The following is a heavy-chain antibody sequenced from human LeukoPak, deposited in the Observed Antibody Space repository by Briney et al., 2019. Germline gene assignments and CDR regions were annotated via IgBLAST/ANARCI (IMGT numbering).Heavy chain of an antibody. Sequence: GSLRLSCAASGFTFSTSAMGWVRQAPGKGLEWVSSIKGGGGDPFYADSVKGRFTISRDNSKNTLFLQLNSLRAEDTAVYYCAKGGHDYNPFYWWGQGTLVTVSS. CDR3: AKGGHDYNPFYW. CDR1: GFTFSTSA. J-gene: IGHJ4*02. V-gene: IGHV3-23*01. D-gene: IGHD4-11*01. CDR2: IKGGGGDP.